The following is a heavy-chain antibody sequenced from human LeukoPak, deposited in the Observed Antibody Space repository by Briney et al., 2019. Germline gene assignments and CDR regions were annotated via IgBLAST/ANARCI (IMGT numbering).Heavy chain of an antibody. CDR3: ARSQLWSAFDY. J-gene: IGHJ4*02. D-gene: IGHD5-18*01. V-gene: IGHV4-59*12. CDR1: GGSISSYY. CDR2: IHYSGST. Sequence: SETLSLTCTVSGGSISSYYWSWIRQPPGKGLEWIGYIHYSGSTHYNPSLKSRVTISVDTSKNQFSLKLSSVTAADTAVYYCARSQLWSAFDYWGQGTLVTVSS.